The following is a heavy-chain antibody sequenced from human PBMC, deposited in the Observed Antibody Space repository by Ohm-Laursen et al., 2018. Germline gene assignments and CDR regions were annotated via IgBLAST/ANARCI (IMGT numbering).Heavy chain of an antibody. CDR1: GFTVSSNY. J-gene: IGHJ4*02. D-gene: IGHD1-26*01. Sequence: SLRLSCAASGFTVSSNYMSWVRQPPGKGLEWVSLIYSGGSTYYADSVRGRFTISRDTSKNTVYFQMNSLRAEDTAVYYCARLLSGSSPEDYWGQGTLVTVSS. V-gene: IGHV3-53*01. CDR3: ARLLSGSSPEDY. CDR2: IYSGGST.